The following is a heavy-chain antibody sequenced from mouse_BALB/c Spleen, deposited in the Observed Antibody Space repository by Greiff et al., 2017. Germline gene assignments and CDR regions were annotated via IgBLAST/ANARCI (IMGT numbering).Heavy chain of an antibody. Sequence: EVQVVESGPGLVKPSQSLSLTCSVTGYSITSGYYWNWIRQFPGNKLEWMGYISYDGSNNYNPSLKNRISITRDTSKNQFFLKLNSVTTEDTATYYCARYDWYFDVWGAGTTVTVSS. J-gene: IGHJ1*01. CDR1: GYSITSGYY. CDR2: ISYDGSN. D-gene: IGHD2-14*01. CDR3: ARYDWYFDV. V-gene: IGHV3-6*02.